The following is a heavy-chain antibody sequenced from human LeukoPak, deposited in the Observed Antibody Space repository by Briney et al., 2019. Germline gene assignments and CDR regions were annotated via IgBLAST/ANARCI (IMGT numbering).Heavy chain of an antibody. CDR2: IRGSGSST. D-gene: IGHD3-16*01. J-gene: IGHJ4*02. Sequence: GGSLRLSCAASGFTFSSYVMTWVRQAPGKGLEWVSTIRGSGSSTFYADSVKGRFTISRDNSKNTLYVQMNSLRAEDTAVYYCAKEQDPDYGDFDYWGQGTLVTVSS. CDR3: AKEQDPDYGDFDY. CDR1: GFTFSSYV. V-gene: IGHV3-23*01.